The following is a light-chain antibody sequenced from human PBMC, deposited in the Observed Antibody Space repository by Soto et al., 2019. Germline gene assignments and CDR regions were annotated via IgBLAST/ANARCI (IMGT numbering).Light chain of an antibody. CDR3: SSYTSSSTLLYA. J-gene: IGLJ1*01. CDR1: SSDVGGYNY. CDR2: EVS. Sequence: LTQPASVSGSPGQSITISCTGTSSDVGGYNYVSWYQQHPGKAPKLMIYEVSNRPSGVSNRFSGSKSGNTASLTISGLQAEDEADYYCSSYTSSSTLLYAFGTGTKVTVL. V-gene: IGLV2-14*01.